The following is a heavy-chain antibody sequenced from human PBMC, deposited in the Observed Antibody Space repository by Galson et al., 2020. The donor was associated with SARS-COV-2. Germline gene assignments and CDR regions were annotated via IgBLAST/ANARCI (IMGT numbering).Heavy chain of an antibody. Sequence: SETLSLTCAVYGGSFSGYYWSWIRQPPGKGLEWIGEINHSGGTNYNPSLKSRVTISVDTSKNQFSLKLSSVTAADTAVYYCASNEYQLLSPRYYYGMDVWGQGTTVTVSS. CDR2: INHSGGT. CDR3: ASNEYQLLSPRYYYGMDV. D-gene: IGHD2-2*01. CDR1: GGSFSGYY. J-gene: IGHJ6*02. V-gene: IGHV4-34*01.